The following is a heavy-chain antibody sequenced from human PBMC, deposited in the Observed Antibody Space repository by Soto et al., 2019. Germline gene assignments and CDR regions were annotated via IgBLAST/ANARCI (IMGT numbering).Heavy chain of an antibody. D-gene: IGHD2-2*01. CDR2: ISAYNGNT. J-gene: IGHJ5*02. CDR3: ARDTGYCSSTSCYSRFDWFDP. Sequence: GASVKVSCKASGYTFTSYGISWVRQAPGQGLEWMGWISAYNGNTNYAQKLQGRVTMTTDTSTSTAYMELRSLRSDDTAVYYCARDTGYCSSTSCYSRFDWFDPWGQGTLVTVSS. V-gene: IGHV1-18*01. CDR1: GYTFTSYG.